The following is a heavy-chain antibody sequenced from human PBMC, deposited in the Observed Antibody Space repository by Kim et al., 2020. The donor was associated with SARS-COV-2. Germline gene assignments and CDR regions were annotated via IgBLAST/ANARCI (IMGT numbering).Heavy chain of an antibody. CDR1: GGSINSGGYY. CDR2: IYYSGST. V-gene: IGHV4-31*03. CDR3: AREEKTRMANGSLDN. J-gene: IGHJ4*01. D-gene: IGHD2-15*01. Sequence: SETLSLTCTVSGGSINSGGYYWSWIRQRPGKGLEWIGYIYYSGSTYYNPSLKSRVTISVDASKNQFSLKLTSVTAADTAVYYCAREEKTRMANGSLDNWGHGTQVIVSS.